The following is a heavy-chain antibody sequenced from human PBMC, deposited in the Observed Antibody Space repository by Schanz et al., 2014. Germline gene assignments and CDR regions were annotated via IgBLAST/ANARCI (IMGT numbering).Heavy chain of an antibody. CDR1: GFTFSSHW. J-gene: IGHJ4*02. D-gene: IGHD3-10*01. Sequence: EVQLVQSGGGLVQPGGSLRLSCAASGFTFSSHWMHWVRQDPGKGLVWVARINSVGSNTDYADSVKGRFTISRDNTKNTLELQMSSLTAEDTGVYFCVKDYRGQGTLVTVSS. CDR2: INSVGSNT. CDR3: VKDY. V-gene: IGHV3-74*01.